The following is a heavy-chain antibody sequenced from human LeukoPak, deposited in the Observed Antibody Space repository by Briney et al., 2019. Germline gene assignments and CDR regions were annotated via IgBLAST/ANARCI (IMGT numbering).Heavy chain of an antibody. D-gene: IGHD4-17*01. CDR3: ARRLGGLRGPFGY. CDR1: GGSFSGYY. J-gene: IGHJ4*02. V-gene: IGHV4-59*12. CDR2: IYYSGST. Sequence: SETLSLTCAVYGGSFSGYYWSWIRQPPGKGLEWIGYIYYSGSTNYNPSLKSRVTISVDTSKNQFSLKLSSVTAADTAVYYCARRLGGLRGPFGYWGQGTLVTVSS.